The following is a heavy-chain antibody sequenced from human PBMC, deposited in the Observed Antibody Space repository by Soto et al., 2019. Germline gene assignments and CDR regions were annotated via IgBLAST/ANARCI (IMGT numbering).Heavy chain of an antibody. J-gene: IGHJ4*02. CDR2: IFYSGST. D-gene: IGHD6-19*01. CDR1: GGTISSYY. Sequence: PSEPLSLPCTVSGGTISSYYWSWIRQPQGKGLEWIGYIFYSGSTNYNPSVKGRFTISRDSSKNTVSLEMTSLRAEDTAVYYCAKGGRQWLVTSDFNYWGQGALVTVSS. V-gene: IGHV4-59*01. CDR3: AKGGRQWLVTSDFNY.